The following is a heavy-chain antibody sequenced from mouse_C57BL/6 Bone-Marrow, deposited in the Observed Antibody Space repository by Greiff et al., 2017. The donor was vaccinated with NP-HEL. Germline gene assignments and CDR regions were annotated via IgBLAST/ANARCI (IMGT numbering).Heavy chain of an antibody. D-gene: IGHD3-2*02. CDR3: VREDCFDKNVDY. CDR2: IYPRSGNT. Sequence: VQLQQSGAELARPGASVKLSCKASGYTFTSYGISWVKQRTGQGLEWIGEIYPRSGNTYYNEKFKGKATLTADKSSSTAYMVLRSLTSEDSAVYFCVREDCFDKNVDYWGQGTTLTVSS. J-gene: IGHJ2*01. CDR1: GYTFTSYG. V-gene: IGHV1-81*01.